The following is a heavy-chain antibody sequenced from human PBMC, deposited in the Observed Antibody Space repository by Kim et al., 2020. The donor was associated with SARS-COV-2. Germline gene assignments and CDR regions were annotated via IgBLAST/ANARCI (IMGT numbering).Heavy chain of an antibody. J-gene: IGHJ3*01. CDR1: GFTFSSYA. D-gene: IGHD3-22*01. V-gene: IGHV3-23*01. Sequence: GGSLRLSCAASGFTFSSYAMSWVRQAPGKGLEWVSAISGSGGSTYYADSVKGRFTISRDNSKNTLYLQMNSVRAEDTALYYCAKHGTIVVRHAFDLWGQGTMVTVSS. CDR2: ISGSGGST. CDR3: AKHGTIVVRHAFDL.